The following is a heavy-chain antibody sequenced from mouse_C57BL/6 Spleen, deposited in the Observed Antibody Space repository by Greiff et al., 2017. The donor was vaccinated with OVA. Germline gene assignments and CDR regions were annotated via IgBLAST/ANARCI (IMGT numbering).Heavy chain of an antibody. CDR1: GFTFSNYW. CDR3: TGIANWDEFAY. D-gene: IGHD4-1*01. V-gene: IGHV6-3*01. J-gene: IGHJ3*01. CDR2: IRLKSDNYAT. Sequence: EVQRVESGGGLVQPGGSMKLSCVASGFTFSNYWMNWVRQSPEKGLEWVAQIRLKSDNYATHYAESVKGRFTISRDDSKSSVYLQMNNLRAEDTGIYYCTGIANWDEFAYWGQGTLVTVSA.